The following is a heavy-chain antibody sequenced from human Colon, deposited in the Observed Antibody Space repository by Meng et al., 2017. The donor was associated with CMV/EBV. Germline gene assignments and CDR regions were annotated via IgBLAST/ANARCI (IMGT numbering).Heavy chain of an antibody. CDR2: INHSGST. CDR1: GGSFSDYY. J-gene: IGHJ4*01. V-gene: IGHV4-34*01. D-gene: IGHD3-16*01. CDR3: ARGRITFFGGLMPALYYFDY. Sequence: GSLRLSCAVYGGSFSDYYWSWVRQPPGKGLEWIGEINHSGSTNYNPSLKSRVTMSVDTSKNQFSLNLSSVTAADTAVYYCARGRITFFGGLMPALYYFDYWGHGTLVTAPQ.